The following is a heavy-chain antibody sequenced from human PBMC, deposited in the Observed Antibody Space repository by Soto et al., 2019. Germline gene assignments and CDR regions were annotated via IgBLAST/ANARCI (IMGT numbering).Heavy chain of an antibody. CDR2: MNPNRTNT. V-gene: IGHV1-8*01. Sequence: VKVSCKASGYTFTTYDINWVRQAPGQGLEWMGWMNPNRTNTGYAEKFQGRVTMTRDTSISTAYMELSSLRYDDTAVYYCVRGGFLSHDHVIIAPATLGFDPWGQGTLVTVSS. J-gene: IGHJ5*02. D-gene: IGHD2-2*01. CDR1: GYTFTTYD. CDR3: VRGGFLSHDHVIIAPATLGFDP.